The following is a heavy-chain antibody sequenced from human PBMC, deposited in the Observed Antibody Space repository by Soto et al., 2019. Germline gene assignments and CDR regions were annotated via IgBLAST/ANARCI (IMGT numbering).Heavy chain of an antibody. D-gene: IGHD6-19*01. CDR1: GFAFSSYE. CDR2: ISSSGSTI. V-gene: IGHV3-48*03. J-gene: IGHJ6*02. Sequence: GGSLRLSCAASGFAFSSYEMNWVRQAPGKGLEWVSYISSSGSTIYYADSVKGRFTISRDNAKNSLYLQMNSLRAEDTAVYYCASNKWLVQGYYYYGMDVWGQGTTVTVSS. CDR3: ASNKWLVQGYYYYGMDV.